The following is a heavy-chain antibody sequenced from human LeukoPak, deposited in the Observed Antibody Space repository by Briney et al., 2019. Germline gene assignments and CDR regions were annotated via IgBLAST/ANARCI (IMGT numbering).Heavy chain of an antibody. CDR2: INSDGSST. V-gene: IGHV3-74*01. J-gene: IGHJ3*02. D-gene: IGHD5-24*01. CDR3: ARVPQWLDAFDI. Sequence: GGSLRLSCAASGFTFSSYWMHWVRRAPGKGLVWVSRINSDGSSTSYADSVKGRFTISRDNAKNTLYLQMNSLRAEDTAVYYCARVPQWLDAFDIWSQGTMVTVSS. CDR1: GFTFSSYW.